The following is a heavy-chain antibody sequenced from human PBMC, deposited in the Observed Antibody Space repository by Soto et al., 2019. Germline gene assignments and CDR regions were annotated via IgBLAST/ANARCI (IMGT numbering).Heavy chain of an antibody. CDR3: AKAGTYYYYYMDV. J-gene: IGHJ6*03. Sequence: EVQLVESGGGLVQPGRSLRLSCAASGFTFDDYAMHWVRQAPGKGLEWVSGISWNSGSIGYADSVKGRFTISRDNAKNSLYLQMNSLRAEYTALYYCAKAGTYYYYYMDVWGKGTTVTVSS. CDR2: ISWNSGSI. V-gene: IGHV3-9*01. CDR1: GFTFDDYA.